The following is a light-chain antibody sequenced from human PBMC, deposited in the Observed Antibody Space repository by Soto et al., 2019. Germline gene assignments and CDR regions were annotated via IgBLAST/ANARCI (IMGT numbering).Light chain of an antibody. CDR2: EVS. CDR3: CSYAGSSTFEV. V-gene: IGLV2-23*02. Sequence: QSALTQPASVSGSPGQSITISCTGTSSDVGSYNLVSWYQQHPGKAPKLMIYEVSKRPSGVSNRFSGSKSGNTASLTISGLQAEDEADYYCCSYAGSSTFEVFGTGTTLTVL. CDR1: SSDVGSYNL. J-gene: IGLJ1*01.